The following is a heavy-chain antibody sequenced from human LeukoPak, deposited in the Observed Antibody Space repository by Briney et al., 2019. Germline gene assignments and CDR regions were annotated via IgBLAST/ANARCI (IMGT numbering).Heavy chain of an antibody. V-gene: IGHV1-69*06. CDR2: IIPIFGTA. Sequence: SVKVSCKASGGTFSSCAISWVRQAPGQGLEWMGGIIPIFGTANYAQKFQGRVTITADKSTSTAYMELSSLRSEDTAVYYCAREKYYDILTGYYTDAFDIWGQGTMVTVSS. CDR3: AREKYYDILTGYYTDAFDI. J-gene: IGHJ3*02. D-gene: IGHD3-9*01. CDR1: GGTFSSCA.